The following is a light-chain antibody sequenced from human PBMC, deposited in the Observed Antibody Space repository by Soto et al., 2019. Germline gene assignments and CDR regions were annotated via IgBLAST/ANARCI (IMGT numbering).Light chain of an antibody. CDR1: QGIRNE. Sequence: VQMPQSPSSLSASVGDRVTITCRATQGIRNELGWYQQKPGKAPKLLIYAASSLQSGVPSRFSGSASGTDFTLTISSLQPEDVATYYCQQVNSVPFTFGPGTKVDIK. CDR3: QQVNSVPFT. CDR2: AAS. V-gene: IGKV1-6*01. J-gene: IGKJ3*01.